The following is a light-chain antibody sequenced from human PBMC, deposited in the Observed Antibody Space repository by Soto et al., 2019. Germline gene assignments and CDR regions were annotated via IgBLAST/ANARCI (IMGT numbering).Light chain of an antibody. CDR1: QGIGSW. V-gene: IGKV1-12*01. CDR2: SAS. J-gene: IGKJ1*01. CDR3: QQANSFPRT. Sequence: DIQMTQSPSSVSASVGDRATITCRASQGIGSWVAWYQQKPGKAPKLLIYSASSLQSGVPSRFSGSGSETDFTLNISRLQPEDFATYYCQQANSFPRTFGQGTKVEIK.